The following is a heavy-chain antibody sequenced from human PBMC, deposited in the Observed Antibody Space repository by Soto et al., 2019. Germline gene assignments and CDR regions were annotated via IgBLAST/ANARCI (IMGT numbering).Heavy chain of an antibody. Sequence: GGSLRLSCAASGFTFSSYSMNWVRQAPGKGLEWVSYISSSSSYIYYADSVKGRFTISRDNAKNSLYLQMNSLRAEDTAVYYCASEYSYGYYYYGMDVWGQGTTVTVSS. CDR2: ISSSSSYI. V-gene: IGHV3-21*05. CDR1: GFTFSSYS. CDR3: ASEYSYGYYYYGMDV. J-gene: IGHJ6*02. D-gene: IGHD5-18*01.